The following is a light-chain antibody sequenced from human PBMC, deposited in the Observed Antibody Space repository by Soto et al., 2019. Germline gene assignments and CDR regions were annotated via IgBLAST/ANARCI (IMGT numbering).Light chain of an antibody. CDR3: QQYGSSLMYT. CDR1: QSINSHY. J-gene: IGKJ2*01. CDR2: GAS. Sequence: FVLTQSPGTLSLSPGERATLSCRASQSINSHYLAWYQQKPGQAPRLLIYGASSRATGIPDRFSGSGSGTDFTLTISRLEPEDFAVYYCQQYGSSLMYTFGQGTKVDIQ. V-gene: IGKV3-20*01.